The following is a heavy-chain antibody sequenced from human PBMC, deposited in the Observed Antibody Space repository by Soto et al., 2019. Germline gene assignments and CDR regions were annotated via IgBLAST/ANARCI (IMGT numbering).Heavy chain of an antibody. CDR1: GYTFTSYY. CDR2: INPSGGST. D-gene: IGHD6-6*01. Sequence: GASVKVSCKASGYTFTSYYMHWVRQAPGQGLEWMGIINPSGGSTGYAQKFQGRVTMTGDTSTSTVYMELSSLRSEDTAVYYCARDHKLYSSSSFDAFDIWGQGTMVTVSS. J-gene: IGHJ3*02. V-gene: IGHV1-46*03. CDR3: ARDHKLYSSSSFDAFDI.